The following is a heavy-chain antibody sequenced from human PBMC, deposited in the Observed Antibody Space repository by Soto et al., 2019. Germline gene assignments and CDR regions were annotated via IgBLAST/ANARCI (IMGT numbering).Heavy chain of an antibody. J-gene: IGHJ4*02. CDR3: ARDDLTSSSSPPFDY. V-gene: IGHV3-7*03. Sequence: AGGSLRLSCAASGFTFSSYWMSWVRQAPGKGLEWVANIKQDGSEKYYVDSVKGRFTISRDNAKSSLYLQMNSLRAEDTAVYYCARDDLTSSSSPPFDYWGQGTLVTVSS. D-gene: IGHD6-6*01. CDR1: GFTFSSYW. CDR2: IKQDGSEK.